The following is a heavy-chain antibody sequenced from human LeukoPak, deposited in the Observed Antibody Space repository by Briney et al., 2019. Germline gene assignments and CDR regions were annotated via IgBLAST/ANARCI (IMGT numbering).Heavy chain of an antibody. Sequence: GGSLRLSCAASGFTFSSYGMHWVRQTPGKGLEWVSTISGSGGSTYYADSVTGRFTISRNNSQNTLYLQMNSLRAEDTAVYYCAKKVYDNIPDAFDIWGQGTMVTVSS. D-gene: IGHD3-22*01. CDR3: AKKVYDNIPDAFDI. CDR1: GFTFSSYG. CDR2: ISGSGGST. V-gene: IGHV3-23*01. J-gene: IGHJ3*02.